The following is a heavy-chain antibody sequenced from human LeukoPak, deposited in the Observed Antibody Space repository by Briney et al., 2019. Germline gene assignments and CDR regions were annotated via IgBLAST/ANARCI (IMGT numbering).Heavy chain of an antibody. D-gene: IGHD6-13*01. J-gene: IGHJ3*02. CDR3: ARRFVGYDSSWGASDI. V-gene: IGHV4-59*08. CDR2: IYYSGST. CDR1: GDSISGYF. Sequence: SETLSLTCTVSGDSISGYFWSWIRQPPGKGLEWIGYIYYSGSTNYNPSLKSRVLISIDTSKNQFSLKLSSLTAADTAVYYCARRFVGYDSSWGASDIWGRGTMVTVSS.